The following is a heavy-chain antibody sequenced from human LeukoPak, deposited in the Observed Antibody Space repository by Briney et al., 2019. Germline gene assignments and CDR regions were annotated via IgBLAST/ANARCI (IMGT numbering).Heavy chain of an antibody. CDR1: GGSFSGYY. D-gene: IGHD2-2*01. J-gene: IGHJ4*02. Sequence: SETLSLTCAVYGGSFSGYYWSWIRQPPGKGLEWIGEINHSGSTNYNPSLKSRVTISVDTSKNQFSLKLSSVTAADTAVYCCARRGLDIVVVPAAIGGYEDGFPFDYWGQGTLVTVSS. V-gene: IGHV4-34*01. CDR3: ARRGLDIVVVPAAIGGYEDGFPFDY. CDR2: INHSGST.